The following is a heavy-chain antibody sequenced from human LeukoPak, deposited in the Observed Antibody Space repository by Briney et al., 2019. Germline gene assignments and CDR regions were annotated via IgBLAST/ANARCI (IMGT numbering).Heavy chain of an antibody. Sequence: GGSLRLSCAASGFTFSSYWMSWVRQAPGKGLEWVANIKQDGSEKYYVDSVKGRFTISRDNAKNSLYLQMSSLRAEDTAVYYCARDGGFDTTYYYYYYGMDVWGKGTTVTVSS. CDR3: ARDGGFDTTYYYYYYGMDV. J-gene: IGHJ6*04. D-gene: IGHD3-16*01. V-gene: IGHV3-7*03. CDR1: GFTFSSYW. CDR2: IKQDGSEK.